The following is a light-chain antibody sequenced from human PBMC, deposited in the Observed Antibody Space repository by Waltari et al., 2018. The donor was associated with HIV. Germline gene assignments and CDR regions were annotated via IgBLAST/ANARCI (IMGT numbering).Light chain of an antibody. CDR3: QQYNNYSGT. CDR1: QDISNS. J-gene: IGKJ1*01. V-gene: IGKV1-16*01. CDR2: SAS. Sequence: DIQMTQSPSSVSGSVGDRVTINCRASQDISNSLAWYQQRPGKAPKLLIYSASNLQTGVPSRFSGSGSGTDFTLTISSLQPEDFATYYCQQYNNYSGTFGQGTKVEIK.